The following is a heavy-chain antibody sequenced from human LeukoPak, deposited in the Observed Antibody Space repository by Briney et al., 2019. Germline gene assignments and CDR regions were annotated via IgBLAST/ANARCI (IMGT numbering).Heavy chain of an antibody. CDR3: ATGTLTTAYNWFDP. CDR2: FDPEDGET. D-gene: IGHD4-17*01. J-gene: IGHJ5*02. Sequence: ASVKVSCKVSGYTLTELSMHWVRQAPGKGLEWMGGFDPEDGETIYAQKFQGRVTMTEDTSTDTAYMELSSLRSEDTAVYYCATGTLTTAYNWFDPWGQGTLFTVSS. V-gene: IGHV1-24*01. CDR1: GYTLTELS.